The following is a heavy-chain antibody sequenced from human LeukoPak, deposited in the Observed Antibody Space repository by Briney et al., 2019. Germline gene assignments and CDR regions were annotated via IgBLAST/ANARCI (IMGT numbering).Heavy chain of an antibody. V-gene: IGHV1-69*08. CDR2: VIPIVGTT. CDR3: ARGHSGGSCFDY. Sequence: SVKVSCKASGVTFTSYTFSWVRQAPGQGLEWMGRVIPIVGTTEYAQKFQDRVTITADRSTTTAYMELSSLRSEDTAVYYCARGHSGGSCFDYWGQGTLVTVSS. J-gene: IGHJ4*02. CDR1: GVTFTSYT. D-gene: IGHD2-15*01.